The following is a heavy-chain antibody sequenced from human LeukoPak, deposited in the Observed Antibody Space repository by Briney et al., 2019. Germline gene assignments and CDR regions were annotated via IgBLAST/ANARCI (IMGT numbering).Heavy chain of an antibody. CDR2: IYYSGST. D-gene: IGHD6-19*01. J-gene: IGHJ4*02. V-gene: IGHV4-59*11. CDR1: GGSISSHY. Sequence: SETLSLTCTVSGGSISSHYWSWIRQPPGKGLEWIGYIYYSGSTNYNPSLKSRVTISVDTSKNQFSLKLSSVTAADTAVYYCARGDSSGWYYFDHWGQGTLVTVSS. CDR3: ARGDSSGWYYFDH.